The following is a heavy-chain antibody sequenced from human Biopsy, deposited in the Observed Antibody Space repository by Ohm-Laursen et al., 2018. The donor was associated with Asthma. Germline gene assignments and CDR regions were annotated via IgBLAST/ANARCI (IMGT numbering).Heavy chain of an antibody. CDR2: ISYDGSNK. CDR3: AKDTEGRYDFWSGLSYNYYGMDV. D-gene: IGHD3-3*01. J-gene: IGHJ6*02. V-gene: IGHV3-30*18. Sequence: SLRLFCSASGFTFSSYGMYWVRQAPGKGLEWVAVISYDGSNKYYADSVKGRFTISRDNSKNTLYLQMNSLRAEDTAVYYCAKDTEGRYDFWSGLSYNYYGMDVWGQGTTVTVSS. CDR1: GFTFSSYG.